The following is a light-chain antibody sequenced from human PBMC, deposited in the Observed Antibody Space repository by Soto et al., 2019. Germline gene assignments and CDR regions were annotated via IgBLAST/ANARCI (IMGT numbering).Light chain of an antibody. J-gene: IGLJ2*01. Sequence: QNVVTQEPSLTVSPGGTVTLTCASSTGTVTSGHYPNWLQQKPGQAPRALIYSTDTRHSWTPARFSVSLLGGKAALTLSGVQPEDEADYYCLLYYGGAVVFGGGTEVTVL. CDR1: TGTVTSGHY. CDR2: STD. V-gene: IGLV7-43*01. CDR3: LLYYGGAVV.